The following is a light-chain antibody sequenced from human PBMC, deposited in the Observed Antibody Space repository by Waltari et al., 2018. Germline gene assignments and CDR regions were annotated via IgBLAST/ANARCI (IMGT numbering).Light chain of an antibody. J-gene: IGKJ1*01. CDR1: QSISSW. V-gene: IGKV1-5*01. CDR3: QQYNSSSGT. CDR2: DAY. Sequence: DIQMTQSPSTLSASVGDRVTLTCRASQSISSWLAWYQQRPGKAPKLLIYDAYSLKSGVPSRFSGSGFGTEFTLTISSLQPDDFATYYCQQYNSSSGTFGQGTKVEIK.